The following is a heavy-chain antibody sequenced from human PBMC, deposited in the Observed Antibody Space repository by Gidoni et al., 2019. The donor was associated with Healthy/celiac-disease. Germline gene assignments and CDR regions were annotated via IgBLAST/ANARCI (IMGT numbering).Heavy chain of an antibody. CDR2: IKHSGST. D-gene: IGHD3-3*01. J-gene: IGHJ6*03. CDR3: ARATYYDFWSGYYYYYYMDV. CDR1: GGSVSGYY. V-gene: IGHV4-34*01. Sequence: QVQLQQWGAGLLKPSETLSLTCAVYGGSVSGYYWSWIRQPPGKGLEWIGEIKHSGSTNYNPSLKSRVTISVDTSKIQFSLKLSSVTAADTAVYYCARATYYDFWSGYYYYYYMDVWGKGTTVTVSS.